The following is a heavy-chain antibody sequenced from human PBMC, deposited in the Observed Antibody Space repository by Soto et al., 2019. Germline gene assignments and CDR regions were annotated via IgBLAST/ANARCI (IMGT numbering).Heavy chain of an antibody. CDR1: GFAFNSYG. Sequence: PGGSLRLSCEAAGFAFNSYGINWVRQAPGKGLEWVSFISGSSCNIYYGDSVRGRFTISRDNAKKSVYLQMNSLRVEYTAIYYCARTWIRFGPNYYWGQGAPVTVSS. CDR2: ISGSSCNI. CDR3: ARTWIRFGPNYY. D-gene: IGHD3-16*01. V-gene: IGHV3-21*01. J-gene: IGHJ4*02.